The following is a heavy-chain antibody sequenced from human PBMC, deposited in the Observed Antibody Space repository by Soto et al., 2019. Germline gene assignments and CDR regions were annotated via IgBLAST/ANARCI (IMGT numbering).Heavy chain of an antibody. V-gene: IGHV3-21*01. CDR3: AKVLGGDDFWYGYTFDS. J-gene: IGHJ4*02. Sequence: GGSLRLSCAASGFTFKIYAMNWVRQAPGKGLEWVSSITTSSNYIYYADSVKGRFTISRDNAKNSLYLQMNSLRAEDTAVYYCAKVLGGDDFWYGYTFDSWGQGTLVTVSS. CDR1: GFTFKIYA. D-gene: IGHD3-3*01. CDR2: ITTSSNYI.